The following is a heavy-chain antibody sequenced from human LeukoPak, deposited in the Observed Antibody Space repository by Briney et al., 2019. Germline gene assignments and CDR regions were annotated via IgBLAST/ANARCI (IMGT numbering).Heavy chain of an antibody. J-gene: IGHJ3*02. CDR1: GGSISSYY. Sequence: SETLSLTCTVSGGSISSYYWSWIRQPAGKGLEWIGRIYTSGSTNYNPSLKSRVTMSVDTSKNQFSLKLSSVTAADTAVYYCARGSYLYYYDSSGYRYAFDIWGQGTMVTVSS. CDR3: ARGSYLYYYDSSGYRYAFDI. V-gene: IGHV4-4*07. D-gene: IGHD3-22*01. CDR2: IYTSGST.